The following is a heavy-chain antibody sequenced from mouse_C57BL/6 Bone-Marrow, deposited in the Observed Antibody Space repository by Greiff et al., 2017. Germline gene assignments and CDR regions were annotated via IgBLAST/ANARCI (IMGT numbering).Heavy chain of an antibody. CDR1: GYTFTSYW. CDR2: IDPSDSET. CDR3: ARGRGLRRGVGWFAY. Sequence: QVQLQQPGAELVRPGSSVKLSCKASGYTFTSYWMHWVKQRPIQGLEWIGNIDPSDSETHYNQKFKDKATLTVDKSSSTAYMQLSSLTSEDSAVDYCARGRGLRRGVGWFAYWGQGTLVTVSA. V-gene: IGHV1-52*01. J-gene: IGHJ3*01. D-gene: IGHD2-4*01.